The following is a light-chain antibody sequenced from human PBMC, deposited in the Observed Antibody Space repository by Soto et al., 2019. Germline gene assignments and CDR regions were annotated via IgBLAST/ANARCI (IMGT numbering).Light chain of an antibody. V-gene: IGKV3-11*01. CDR1: QSVSSH. CDR2: DAS. Sequence: EIVLTQSPGTLSLSPGERATLSCRASQSVSSHLAWYQQKPGQAPRLLIYDASNRATGIPAGFSGSGSGTDFTLTISSLEPEDFAVYHCVQRTTWPWTCGQGSKVESK. J-gene: IGKJ1*01. CDR3: VQRTTWPWT.